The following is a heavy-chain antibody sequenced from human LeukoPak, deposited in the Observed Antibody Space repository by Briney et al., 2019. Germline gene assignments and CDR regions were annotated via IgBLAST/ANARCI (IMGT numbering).Heavy chain of an antibody. V-gene: IGHV3-7*01. D-gene: IGHD5-12*01. CDR1: GFTFSNYW. CDR3: VRDGGVSGYDLLDY. Sequence: GGSLILSCAASGFTFSNYWMTWVRPAPGKGLEWVAHINQDGSEEHYMDSVKARFTISRDNAKNSLSLQMNSLRAEDTAVYYCVRDGGVSGYDLLDYWGQGTLVTVSS. CDR2: INQDGSEE. J-gene: IGHJ4*02.